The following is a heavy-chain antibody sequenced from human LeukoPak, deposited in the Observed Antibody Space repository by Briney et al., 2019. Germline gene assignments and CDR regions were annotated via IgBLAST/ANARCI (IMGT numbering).Heavy chain of an antibody. D-gene: IGHD4-17*01. Sequence: GGSLRPSCAASGFTFSSFGMSWVRQAPGKGLEWVSSISSSSSYIYYADSVKGRFTISRDNAKNSLYLQMNSLRAEDTAVYYCARTTAFFYYFDYWGQGTLVTVSS. V-gene: IGHV3-21*01. J-gene: IGHJ4*02. CDR2: ISSSSSYI. CDR1: GFTFSSFG. CDR3: ARTTAFFYYFDY.